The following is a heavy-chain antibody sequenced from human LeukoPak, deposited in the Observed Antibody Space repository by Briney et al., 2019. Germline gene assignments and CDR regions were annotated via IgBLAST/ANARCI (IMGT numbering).Heavy chain of an antibody. J-gene: IGHJ4*02. V-gene: IGHV4-4*02. CDR2: ILHSVST. Sequence: SETLSLTCTVSGGSIDSPNWWSWVRQPPGKGLEWIGEILHSVSTKYNPSLKSRVTISVGKSKNQFSLKMSSVTAADTAVYYCARAGGSSSSWGYYFDYWGQGTLVTVSS. D-gene: IGHD6-13*01. CDR3: ARAGGSSSSWGYYFDY. CDR1: GGSIDSPNW.